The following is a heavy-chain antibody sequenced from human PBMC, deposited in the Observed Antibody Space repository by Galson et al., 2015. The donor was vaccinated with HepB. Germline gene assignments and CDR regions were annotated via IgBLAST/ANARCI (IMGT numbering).Heavy chain of an antibody. CDR3: ARTRTYYYGSGSYYRPFDY. D-gene: IGHD3-10*01. J-gene: IGHJ4*02. CDR1: GFSLSTSGMC. Sequence: ALVKPTQTLTLTCTFSGFSLSTSGMCVSWLRQPPGKALEWLARIDWDDDKYYSTSLKTRLTISKDTSKNQVVLTMTNMDPVDTATYYCARTRTYYYGSGSYYRPFDYWGQGTLVTVSS. CDR2: IDWDDDK. V-gene: IGHV2-70*11.